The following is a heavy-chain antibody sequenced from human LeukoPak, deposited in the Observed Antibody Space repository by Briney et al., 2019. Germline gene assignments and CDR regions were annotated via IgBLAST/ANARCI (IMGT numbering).Heavy chain of an antibody. CDR2: ISYDGSNK. Sequence: PGGSPRLSCAASGFTFSSYAMHWVRQAPGKGLEWVAVISYDGSNKYYADSVKGRFTISRDNSKNTLYLQMNSLRAEDTAVYYCARDTVVVVAATNPGYWGQGTLVTVSS. CDR1: GFTFSSYA. D-gene: IGHD2-15*01. V-gene: IGHV3-30*04. J-gene: IGHJ4*02. CDR3: ARDTVVVVAATNPGY.